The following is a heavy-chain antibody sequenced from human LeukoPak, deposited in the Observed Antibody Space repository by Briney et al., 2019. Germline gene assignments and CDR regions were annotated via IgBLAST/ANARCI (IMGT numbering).Heavy chain of an antibody. CDR1: GGSISSYY. D-gene: IGHD6-19*01. CDR3: ARGYSSGWYVY. V-gene: IGHV4-59*08. CDR2: IYYSGST. Sequence: KPSETLSLTCTVSGGSISSYYWSWIRQPPGKGLEWIGYIYYSGSTNYNPSLKSRVTISVDTSKNQFSLKLSSVTAADTAVYYCARGYSSGWYVYWGQGTLVTVSS. J-gene: IGHJ4*02.